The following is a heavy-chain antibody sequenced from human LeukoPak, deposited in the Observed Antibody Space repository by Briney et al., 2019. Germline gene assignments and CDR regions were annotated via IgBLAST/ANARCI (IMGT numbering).Heavy chain of an antibody. Sequence: SETLSLTCTVSGGSISSYYWSWIRQPPGKGLEWIGYIYYSGSTNYNPSLKSRVTISVDTSKNQFSLKLSSVTAADTAVYYCARVSGHPVYYYGMDVWGQGTTVTVSS. CDR1: GGSISSYY. CDR3: ARVSGHPVYYYGMDV. J-gene: IGHJ6*02. CDR2: IYYSGST. V-gene: IGHV4-59*01.